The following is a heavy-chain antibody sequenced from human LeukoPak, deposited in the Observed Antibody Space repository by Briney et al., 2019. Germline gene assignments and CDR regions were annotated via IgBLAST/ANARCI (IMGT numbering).Heavy chain of an antibody. Sequence: SETLSLTCTVSGGSIGHFHWRCIRQPPGKGLEGIGSVYYSGRTNYNPSLKSRVTISVDTSKNQFSLKVNYVTAADTAVYYCARDDMAVADAGYRWFDPWGQGILVTVSS. J-gene: IGHJ5*02. CDR3: ARDDMAVADAGYRWFDP. CDR1: GGSIGHFH. D-gene: IGHD6-19*01. V-gene: IGHV4-59*12. CDR2: VYYSGRT.